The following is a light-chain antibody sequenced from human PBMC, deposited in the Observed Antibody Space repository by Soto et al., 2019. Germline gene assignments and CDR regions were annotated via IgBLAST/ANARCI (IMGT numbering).Light chain of an antibody. V-gene: IGLV2-14*01. J-gene: IGLJ2*01. CDR3: RSYTSSSTSMV. CDR1: SSDVGGYNY. Sequence: QSALTQPASVSWSPGQSITISCTGTSSDVGGYNYVSWYQQHPGKAPKLMIYDVSNRPSGVSNRFSGSESGNTASLTISGLQAEDEADYYCRSYTSSSTSMVFGGGTKLTVL. CDR2: DVS.